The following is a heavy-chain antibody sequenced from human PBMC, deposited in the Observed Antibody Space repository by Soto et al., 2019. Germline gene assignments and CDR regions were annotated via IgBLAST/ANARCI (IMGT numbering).Heavy chain of an antibody. V-gene: IGHV3-49*04. D-gene: IGHD5-12*01. CDR3: ARDGYNYFQY. Sequence: GGSLRLSSIASGFTFGYYVMIWVGQAPGKGLEWVGFIRSEAHGGTIDYAASVKGRFTISRDDSKSIAYLQMNSLKTEDTGVYYCARDGYNYFQYWGQGTRVTVSS. CDR1: GFTFGYYV. CDR2: IRSEAHGGTI. J-gene: IGHJ4*02.